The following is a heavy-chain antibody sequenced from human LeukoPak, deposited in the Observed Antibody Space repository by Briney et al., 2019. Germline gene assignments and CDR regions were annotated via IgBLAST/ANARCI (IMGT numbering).Heavy chain of an antibody. Sequence: GGSLRLSCAASGFTFSSYEMNWVRQAPGNGLEGVSYISSSGSAIYYADSVKGRFTISRDNAKNSLYLQMNSLRAEDTAVYYCARDNSDNGGNSGGVDYWGQGTLVTVSS. V-gene: IGHV3-48*03. D-gene: IGHD4-23*01. CDR1: GFTFSSYE. CDR3: ARDNSDNGGNSGGVDY. CDR2: ISSSGSAI. J-gene: IGHJ4*02.